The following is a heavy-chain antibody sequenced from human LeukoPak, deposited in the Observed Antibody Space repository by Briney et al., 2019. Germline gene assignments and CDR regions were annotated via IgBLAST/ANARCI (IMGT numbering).Heavy chain of an antibody. CDR1: GFTFSSYS. Sequence: PGGSLRLSCAASGFTFSSYSMNWVRQAPGKGLEWVAFIRYGGSNEYYADSVKGRFTISRDNSKNSLYLQMNSLRAEDTAVYYCAREGMVRGVITPFDYWGQGTLVTVSS. CDR2: IRYGGSNE. V-gene: IGHV3-30*02. D-gene: IGHD3-10*01. J-gene: IGHJ4*02. CDR3: AREGMVRGVITPFDY.